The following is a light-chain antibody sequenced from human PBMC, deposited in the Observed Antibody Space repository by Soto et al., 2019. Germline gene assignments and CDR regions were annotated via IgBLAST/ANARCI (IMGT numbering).Light chain of an antibody. J-gene: IGLJ1*01. V-gene: IGLV2-14*01. CDR1: STDVGAYHR. CDR3: NSYTTSTTYV. CDR2: DVS. Sequence: QSALTQPASVSGSPGQSITISCTGTSTDVGAYHRVSWYQQHPGQAPKLIIFDVSNRPSGVSNRFSGSKSGNTASLTISGLQAEDEADYYCNSYTTSTTYVFGTGTKLTVL.